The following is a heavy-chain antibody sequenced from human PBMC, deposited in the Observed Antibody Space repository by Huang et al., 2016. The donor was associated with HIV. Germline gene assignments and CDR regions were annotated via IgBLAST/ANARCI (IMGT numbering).Heavy chain of an antibody. CDR1: GGSFTGNY. CDR3: ARQWTILEWLLGLDV. Sequence: QMQLQQRGAGLLKPSETLSLTFGVSGGSFTGNYLTWIRQAPGKGLEWFGEDIDSGATNYNPSINCRVTISLGKSNRELSLNLRSVTAADTAVYYCARQWTILEWLLGLDVWGQGTTVIVSS. D-gene: IGHD3-3*01. CDR2: DIDSGAT. V-gene: IGHV4-34*02. J-gene: IGHJ6*02.